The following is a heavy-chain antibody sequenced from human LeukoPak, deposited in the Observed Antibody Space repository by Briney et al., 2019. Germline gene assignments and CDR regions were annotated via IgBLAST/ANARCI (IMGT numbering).Heavy chain of an antibody. CDR3: ARIYCSSTSCYYYYYMDV. CDR2: INTNTGNP. V-gene: IGHV7-4-1*02. Sequence: ASVKVSCKASGYTFTSYAMNWVRQAPGQGLEWMGWINTNTGNPTYAQGFTGRFVFSLDTSVSTAYLQISSLKAEDTAVYYCARIYCSSTSCYYYYYMDVWGKGTTVTVSS. D-gene: IGHD2-2*01. J-gene: IGHJ6*03. CDR1: GYTFTSYA.